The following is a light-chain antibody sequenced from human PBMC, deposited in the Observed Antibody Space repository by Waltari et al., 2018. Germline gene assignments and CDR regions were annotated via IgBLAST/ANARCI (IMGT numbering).Light chain of an antibody. CDR1: SNDLGTYNL. CDR2: EGT. J-gene: IGLJ1*01. Sequence: QSALTQPASVSGSPGQSITISCTGSSNDLGTYNLVSWYQQHPGKAPKLMIYEGTERSSGVSXRXSXSKXXXTASXXIXXXQAEDXXDYXCCSYAXXTTFLYVFXTGTKVXX. V-gene: IGLV2-23*01. CDR3: CSYAXXTTFLYV.